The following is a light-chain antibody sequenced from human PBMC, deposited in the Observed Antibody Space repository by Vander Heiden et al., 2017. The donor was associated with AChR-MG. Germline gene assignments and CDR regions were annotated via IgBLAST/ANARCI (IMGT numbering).Light chain of an antibody. CDR3: SAYTGTSTVV. J-gene: IGLJ2*01. CDR2: DVT. CDR1: SNDVGHYNF. Sequence: QSALTQPPSVSGSPGQSISISCNGSSNDVGHYNFVSWYQQHPGKAPKLSMYDVTKRPSGVSDRFSGSKSGNTASLTVSGLQPEDEADYHCSAYTGTSTVVFGGGTKLTVL. V-gene: IGLV2-14*03.